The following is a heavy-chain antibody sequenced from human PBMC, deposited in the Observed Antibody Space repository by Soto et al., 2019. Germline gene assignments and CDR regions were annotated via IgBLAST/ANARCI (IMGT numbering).Heavy chain of an antibody. D-gene: IGHD3-10*01. CDR1: GFKFGNLV. V-gene: IGHV3-49*03. Sequence: PGGSLRLSCTASGFKFGNLVISWFRQAPGKGMEWVGFIRSQPYGGTAEYAASVRGRFTISRDDSKGIAYLQMNSLQTEDSGVYYCIGSFPFWGQGTLVTVSS. J-gene: IGHJ4*02. CDR3: IGSFPF. CDR2: IRSQPYGGTA.